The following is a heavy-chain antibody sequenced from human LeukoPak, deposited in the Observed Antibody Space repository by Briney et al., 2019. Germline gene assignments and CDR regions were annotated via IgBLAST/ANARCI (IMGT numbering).Heavy chain of an antibody. J-gene: IGHJ6*03. CDR2: ISSSGSYI. CDR1: GFTFSIYS. Sequence: GGSLRLSCAASGFTFSIYSMDWVRQAPGKGLEWVSSISSSGSYIYYADSVKGRFTISRDNAKNSLYLQMNSLRAEDTAVYYCATAAAGYYYYYMDVWGKGTTVTVSS. V-gene: IGHV3-21*01. D-gene: IGHD6-13*01. CDR3: ATAAAGYYYYYMDV.